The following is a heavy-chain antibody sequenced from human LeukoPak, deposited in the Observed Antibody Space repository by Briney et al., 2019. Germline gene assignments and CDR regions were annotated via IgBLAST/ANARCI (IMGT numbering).Heavy chain of an antibody. Sequence: SETLSLTCTVSGASISSWYWSWIRQPPGKGLEWIGYIYYSGSTNYNPSLKSRVTISVDTSKNQFSLKLSSVTAADTAVYYCARDPYSSLPDIWGQGTMVTVSS. V-gene: IGHV4-59*01. CDR3: ARDPYSSLPDI. D-gene: IGHD6-6*01. J-gene: IGHJ3*02. CDR2: IYYSGST. CDR1: GASISSWY.